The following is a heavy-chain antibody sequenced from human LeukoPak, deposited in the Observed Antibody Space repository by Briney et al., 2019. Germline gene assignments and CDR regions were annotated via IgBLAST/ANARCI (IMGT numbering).Heavy chain of an antibody. CDR1: GFTLSSYV. CDR2: ISGSGGST. Sequence: GGSLRLSCAASGFTLSSYVMSRVRQAPGKGLEWVSAISGSGGSTYYADSVKGRFTISRDNSKNTLYLQMNSLRAEDTAVYYCAKSRSPKAAFDIWGQGTMVTVSS. J-gene: IGHJ3*02. CDR3: AKSRSPKAAFDI. V-gene: IGHV3-23*01.